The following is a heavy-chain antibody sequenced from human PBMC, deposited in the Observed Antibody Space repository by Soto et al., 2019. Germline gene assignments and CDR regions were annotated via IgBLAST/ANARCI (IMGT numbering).Heavy chain of an antibody. CDR2: ISAYNGNT. J-gene: IGHJ6*03. V-gene: IGHV1-18*01. CDR3: ARAALGDYYYYYMDV. CDR1: GYTFTSYG. Sequence: QVQLVQSGAEVKKPGASVKVSCKASGYTFTSYGISWVRQAPGQGLEWMGWISAYNGNTTYAKKLQGRVTMTTDTSTSTAYMELRSLRSDDTAVYYCARAALGDYYYYYMDVWGKGTTVTVSS.